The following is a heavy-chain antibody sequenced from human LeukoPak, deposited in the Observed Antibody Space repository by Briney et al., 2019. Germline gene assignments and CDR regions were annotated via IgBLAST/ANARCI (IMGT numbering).Heavy chain of an antibody. D-gene: IGHD2-15*01. CDR1: GFTFSSYA. V-gene: IGHV3-23*01. J-gene: IGHJ4*02. Sequence: GGSLRLSCAASGFTFSSYAINWVREAPRKGLEWVSDISGSGGSTYYADSVKGRFTISRDNSKNTLYLQMNSLRDEDTAVYYCAKDGAIPRRGCSGGSCYSWEFDYWGQGTLVTVSS. CDR3: AKDGAIPRRGCSGGSCYSWEFDY. CDR2: ISGSGGST.